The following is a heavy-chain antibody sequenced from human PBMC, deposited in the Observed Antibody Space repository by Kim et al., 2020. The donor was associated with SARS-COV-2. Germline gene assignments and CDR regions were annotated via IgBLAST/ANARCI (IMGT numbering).Heavy chain of an antibody. CDR1: GFTFSSYA. V-gene: IGHV3-23*01. Sequence: GGSLRLSCAASGFTFSSYAMSWVRQAPGKGLEWVSAISGSGGSTYYADSVKGRFTISRDNSKNTLYLQMNSLRAEDTAVYYCARILLWFGEFIDYWGQGTLVTVSS. CDR2: ISGSGGST. J-gene: IGHJ4*02. CDR3: ARILLWFGEFIDY. D-gene: IGHD3-10*01.